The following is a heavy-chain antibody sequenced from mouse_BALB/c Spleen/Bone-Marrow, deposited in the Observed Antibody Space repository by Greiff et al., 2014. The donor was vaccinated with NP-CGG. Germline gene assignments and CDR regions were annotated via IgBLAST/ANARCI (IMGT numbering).Heavy chain of an antibody. Sequence: DVKLVESGGGLVKPGGSLKLSCAASGFTFSDYYMYWVRQTPKKRLEWVATISDGGSYTYYPDSVKGRFTISRDIAKNNLYLQMSSLKSEDTAMYYCARDRGVQGYAMDYWGQGTSVTVSS. CDR3: ARDRGVQGYAMDY. D-gene: IGHD2-14*01. CDR2: ISDGGSYT. J-gene: IGHJ4*01. CDR1: GFTFSDYY. V-gene: IGHV5-4*02.